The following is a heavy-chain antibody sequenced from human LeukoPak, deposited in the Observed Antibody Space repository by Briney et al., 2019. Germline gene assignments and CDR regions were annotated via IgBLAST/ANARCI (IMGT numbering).Heavy chain of an antibody. V-gene: IGHV3-33*01. CDR2: IWYDGSNK. Sequence: GGSLRLSCAASGFTFSSYGMHWVRQAPGKGLEWVAVIWYDGSNKYYADSVKGRFTISRDNSKNTLYLQMNSLRAEDTAVYYCAREVRRGYRGYPGYGMNVWGQEPTVTFS. J-gene: IGHJ6*02. D-gene: IGHD5-12*01. CDR3: AREVRRGYRGYPGYGMNV. CDR1: GFTFSSYG.